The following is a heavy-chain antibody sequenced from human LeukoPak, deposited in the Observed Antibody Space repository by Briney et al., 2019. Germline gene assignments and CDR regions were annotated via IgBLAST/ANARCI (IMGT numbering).Heavy chain of an antibody. CDR1: GFTFSSFA. Sequence: GGSLRLSCAASGFTFSSFAMIWVRQPPGRGLEWVSAIVGSGDSTYYADSVKGRFTISRDNSKNTLYLQMNSLRAEDTAVYYCAKAKQQLATRYFDLWGRGTLVTVSS. CDR3: AKAKQQLATRYFDL. J-gene: IGHJ2*01. D-gene: IGHD6-13*01. V-gene: IGHV3-23*01. CDR2: IVGSGDST.